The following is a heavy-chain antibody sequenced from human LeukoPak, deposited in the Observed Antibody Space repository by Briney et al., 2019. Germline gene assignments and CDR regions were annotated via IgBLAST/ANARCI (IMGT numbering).Heavy chain of an antibody. Sequence: SETLSLTCTVSGGSISSYYWSWIRQPAGKGLEWIGRIYTSGSTNYNPSLKSRVTMSVDTSKNQFSLKLSSVTAADTAVYYCARDYDYGDPTTWYYGMDVWGQGTTVTVSS. CDR3: ARDYDYGDPTTWYYGMDV. J-gene: IGHJ6*02. D-gene: IGHD4-17*01. CDR2: IYTSGST. V-gene: IGHV4-4*07. CDR1: GGSISSYY.